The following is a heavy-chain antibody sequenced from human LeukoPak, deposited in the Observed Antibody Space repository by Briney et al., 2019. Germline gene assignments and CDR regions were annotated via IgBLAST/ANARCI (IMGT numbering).Heavy chain of an antibody. CDR3: AREYCSSTSCWFDP. CDR2: IKQDGSEK. CDR1: GFTFSSYW. Sequence: GGSLRLFCAASGFTFSSYWISWVRQAPGKGLEWVANIKQDGSEKYYVDSVKGRFTISRDNAKNSLYLQMNSLRAEDTAVYYCAREYCSSTSCWFDPWGQGTLVTVSS. V-gene: IGHV3-7*01. J-gene: IGHJ5*02. D-gene: IGHD2-2*01.